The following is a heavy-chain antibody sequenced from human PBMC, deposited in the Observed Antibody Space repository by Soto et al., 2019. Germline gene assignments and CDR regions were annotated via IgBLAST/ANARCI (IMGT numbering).Heavy chain of an antibody. Sequence: ASVKVSCKASGYTLTGYYMHWVRQAPGQGLEWMGWINPNSGGTNYAQKFQGWVNMTRDTSISTAYMELSRLRSDDTAVYYCAREEFNNRSYYYGMDVWGQGTTITVSS. CDR2: INPNSGGT. CDR1: GYTLTGYY. V-gene: IGHV1-2*04. CDR3: AREEFNNRSYYYGMDV. D-gene: IGHD3-10*01. J-gene: IGHJ6*02.